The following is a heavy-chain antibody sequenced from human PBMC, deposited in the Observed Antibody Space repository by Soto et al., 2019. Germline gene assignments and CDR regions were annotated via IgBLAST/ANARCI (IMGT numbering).Heavy chain of an antibody. CDR1: GFTFSTYA. CDR2: ISDSGGST. J-gene: IGHJ4*02. Sequence: ELQLLESGGGLVQPGGSLRLSCAASGFTFSTYAMSWFRQAPGKGLEWVSAISDSGGSTYYADSVKGRFTISRDNSMNALFLQMNSLRAEDTAIYYCAKAFRVAGIHSCDYWGQGTLVTVSS. V-gene: IGHV3-23*01. CDR3: AKAFRVAGIHSCDY. D-gene: IGHD6-19*01.